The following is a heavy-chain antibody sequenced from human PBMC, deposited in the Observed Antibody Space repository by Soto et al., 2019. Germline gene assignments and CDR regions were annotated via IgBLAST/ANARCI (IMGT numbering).Heavy chain of an antibody. CDR1: GYTFTSYG. J-gene: IGHJ5*02. Sequence: QVPLVQSGAEVKKPGASVKVSCKASGYTFTSYGISWVRQAPGQGLEWMGWISAYNGNTNYAQKLQGRVTMTTDTSTSTAYMELRSLRSDDTAVYYCARDMAVDSYGYVGWFDPWGQGTLVTVSS. CDR2: ISAYNGNT. CDR3: ARDMAVDSYGYVGWFDP. D-gene: IGHD5-18*01. V-gene: IGHV1-18*01.